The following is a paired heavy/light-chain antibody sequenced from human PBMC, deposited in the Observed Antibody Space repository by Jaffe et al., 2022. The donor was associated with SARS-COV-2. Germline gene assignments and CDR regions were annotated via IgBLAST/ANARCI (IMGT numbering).Heavy chain of an antibody. V-gene: IGHV4-39*01. Sequence: QLQLQESGPGLMKPSETLSVTCTVSGDSISSRSDYWGWIRQPPGKGLEWIGSLHYGGSTYYAPSLKGRITISVDTSKNQFSLELRSVTAADTAVYYCARLTTTFGVAGAWVDPWGQGTLVSVSS. CDR1: GDSISSRSDY. CDR2: LHYGGST. CDR3: ARLTTTFGVAGAWVDP. D-gene: IGHD3-3*01. J-gene: IGHJ5*02.
Light chain of an antibody. CDR3: QSHDSRLNSWV. J-gene: IGLJ3*02. CDR1: SSNIGAGYD. CDR2: GNS. V-gene: IGLV1-40*01. Sequence: QSVLTQPPSVSGAPGQRITISCTGGSSNIGAGYDVHWYQQFPGKVPKLLIYGNSNRPSGVPDRFSGSQSGTSASLAITGLQAEDEADYYCQSHDSRLNSWVFGGGTKLTVL.